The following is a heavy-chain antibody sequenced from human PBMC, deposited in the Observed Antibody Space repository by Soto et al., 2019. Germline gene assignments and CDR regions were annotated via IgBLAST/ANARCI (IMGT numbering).Heavy chain of an antibody. V-gene: IGHV3-30*18. J-gene: IGHJ6*02. Sequence: PGGSLRLSCAASGFTFSSYGMHWVRQAPGKGLEWVAVISYDGSNKYYADSVKGRFTISRDNSKNTLYLQMNSLRAEDTAVYYCAKAAVVGATRYYYYGMDVWGQRTTVTVSS. D-gene: IGHD1-26*01. CDR2: ISYDGSNK. CDR3: AKAAVVGATRYYYYGMDV. CDR1: GFTFSSYG.